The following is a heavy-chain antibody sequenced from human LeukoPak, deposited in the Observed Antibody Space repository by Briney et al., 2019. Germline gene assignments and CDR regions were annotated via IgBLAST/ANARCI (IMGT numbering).Heavy chain of an antibody. Sequence: ASVKVSCKASGYTFTSYYMHWVRQAPGQGLEWMGIINPSGGSTSYAQKFQGRVTMTRDTSTSTVYMELSSPRSEDTAVYYCARDRVGVVTPGDAFDIWGQGTMVTVSS. D-gene: IGHD4-23*01. J-gene: IGHJ3*02. CDR3: ARDRVGVVTPGDAFDI. V-gene: IGHV1-46*01. CDR2: INPSGGST. CDR1: GYTFTSYY.